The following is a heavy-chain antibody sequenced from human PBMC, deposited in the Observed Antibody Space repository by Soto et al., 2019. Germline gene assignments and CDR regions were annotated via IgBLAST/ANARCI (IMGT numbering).Heavy chain of an antibody. CDR3: ARDQSLTGYYRQYYFDY. CDR2: INPNSGGT. Sequence: GASVKVSCKASGYTFTGYFIHCVRQAPGQGLEWMGWINPNSGGTNYAQKFQGRVTITRDTSISAAYMELSRLRSDDTAVYYCARDQSLTGYYRQYYFDYWGQGTLVTVSS. J-gene: IGHJ4*02. D-gene: IGHD3-9*01. CDR1: GYTFTGYF. V-gene: IGHV1-2*02.